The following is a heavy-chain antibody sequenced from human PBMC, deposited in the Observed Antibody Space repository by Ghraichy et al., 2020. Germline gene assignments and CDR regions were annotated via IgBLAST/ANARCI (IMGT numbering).Heavy chain of an antibody. CDR2: ISGGGETT. J-gene: IGHJ4*02. CDR1: GFTFNSYA. V-gene: IGHV3-23*01. CDR3: AKTKMGNWGGDF. D-gene: IGHD7-27*01. Sequence: GGSLRLSCAASGFTFNSYAMSWVRQAPGKGLEWVSAISGGGETTYYADSVEGRFTISRDNSKNTLYLQMNSLRADDTALYYCAKTKMGNWGGDFWGQGTLVTVSS.